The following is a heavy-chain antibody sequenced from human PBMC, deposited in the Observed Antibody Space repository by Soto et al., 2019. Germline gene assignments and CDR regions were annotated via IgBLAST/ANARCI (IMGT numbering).Heavy chain of an antibody. CDR3: SRIDRYSSGLPYYFDY. Sequence: GSGPTLVNPTQTLTLTCTFSGFSLSTSGMCVSWIRQPPGKALEWLALIDWDDDKYYSTSLKTRLTISKDTSKNQVVLTMTNMDPVDTATYYCSRIDRYSSGLPYYFDYWGQGTLVTVSS. CDR2: IDWDDDK. D-gene: IGHD6-19*01. CDR1: GFSLSTSGMC. J-gene: IGHJ4*02. V-gene: IGHV2-70*01.